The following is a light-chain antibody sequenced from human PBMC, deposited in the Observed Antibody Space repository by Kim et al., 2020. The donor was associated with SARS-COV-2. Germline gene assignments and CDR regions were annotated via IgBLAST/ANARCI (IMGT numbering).Light chain of an antibody. CDR1: GSDLGCYTH. Sequence: GPALTLTSTGCGSDLGCYTHVSWHQQYPEEAPKMMFDDVTKPPSGVSNLFAGSKSGNAASLTISGLQAEDEADYYCSSYTSTNTWVFGGGTQLTVL. V-gene: IGLV2-14*04. CDR3: SSYTSTNTWV. J-gene: IGLJ2*01. CDR2: DVT.